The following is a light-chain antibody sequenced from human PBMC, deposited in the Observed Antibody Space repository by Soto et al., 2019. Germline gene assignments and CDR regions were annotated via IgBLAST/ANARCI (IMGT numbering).Light chain of an antibody. CDR3: QKCKVAPFT. CDR2: AAS. Sequence: IQMTHSPASLSASVGDRVTITCRASQGIDNHLAWFQQKPGKAPNLLIYAASTLQSGVPSRFTGSGSGTDFTLTISSLQPEDAAIYYCQKCKVAPFTFGGGTKVDIK. V-gene: IGKV1-27*01. CDR1: QGIDNH. J-gene: IGKJ4*01.